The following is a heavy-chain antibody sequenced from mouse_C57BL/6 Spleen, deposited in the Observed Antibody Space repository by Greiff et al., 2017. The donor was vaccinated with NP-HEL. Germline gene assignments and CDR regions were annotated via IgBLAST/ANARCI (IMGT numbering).Heavy chain of an antibody. CDR3: ARSDYYGSSSDY. CDR2: IYPGSGST. J-gene: IGHJ2*01. V-gene: IGHV1-55*01. CDR1: GYTFTSYW. Sequence: VQLQQPGAELVKPGASVKMSCKASGYTFTSYWITWVKQRPGQGLEWIGDIYPGSGSTNYNEKFKSKATLTVDTSSSTAYMQLSSLTSEDSAVYYCARSDYYGSSSDYWGQGTTLTVSS. D-gene: IGHD1-1*01.